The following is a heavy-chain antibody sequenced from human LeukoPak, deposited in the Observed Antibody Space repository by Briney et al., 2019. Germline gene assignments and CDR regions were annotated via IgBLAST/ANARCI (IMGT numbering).Heavy chain of an antibody. V-gene: IGHV4-34*01. CDR3: ARLLSGSSTSWAYYYYYYMDV. Sequence: PSETLSLTCAVYGGSFSGYYWSWIRQPPGKGLEWIGEINHSGSTNYNPSLKSRVTISVDTSKNQFSLKLSSVTAADTAVYHCARLLSGSSTSWAYYYYYYMDVWGKGTTVTVSS. CDR1: GGSFSGYY. J-gene: IGHJ6*03. D-gene: IGHD2-2*01. CDR2: INHSGST.